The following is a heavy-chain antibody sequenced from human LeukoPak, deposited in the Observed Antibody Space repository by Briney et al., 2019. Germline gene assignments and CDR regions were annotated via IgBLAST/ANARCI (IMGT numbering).Heavy chain of an antibody. J-gene: IGHJ4*02. CDR1: GFIFTDYW. V-gene: IGHV3-30*18. CDR2: ISYDGSNK. Sequence: GGSLRLSCAASGFIFTDYWMYWVRQAPGKGLEWVAVISYDGSNKYYADSVKGRFTISRDNSKNTLYLQMNSLRAEDTAVYCCAKEERIDRNFDYWGQGTLVTVSS. CDR3: AKEERIDRNFDY. D-gene: IGHD1-26*01.